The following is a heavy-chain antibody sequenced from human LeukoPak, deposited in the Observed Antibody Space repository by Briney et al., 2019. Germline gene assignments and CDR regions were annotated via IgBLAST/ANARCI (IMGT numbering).Heavy chain of an antibody. V-gene: IGHV4-59*01. CDR1: GGSISRYY. Sequence: SETLSLTCTVSGGSISRYYWSWIRQPPGKGLEWIGYIYYSGSTNYNPSLKSRVPISVDTSKNQFSLNLSSLTAADTAGYYCAKDKGTSYLSSFDYWGQGTLVTVSS. CDR2: IYYSGST. D-gene: IGHD6-6*01. CDR3: AKDKGTSYLSSFDY. J-gene: IGHJ4*02.